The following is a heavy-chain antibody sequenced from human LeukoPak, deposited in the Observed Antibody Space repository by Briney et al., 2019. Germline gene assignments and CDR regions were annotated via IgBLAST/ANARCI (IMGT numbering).Heavy chain of an antibody. CDR1: GYTFTSYG. J-gene: IGHJ6*02. Sequence: GASVKVSCKASGYTFTSYGISWVRQAPGQGLEWMGWISAYNGNTNYAQKLQGRVTMTTDTSTSTAYMELRSLRSDDTAVYYCARDEWAGYYDSSGYADGMDVWGQGTTVTVS. D-gene: IGHD3-22*01. CDR3: ARDEWAGYYDSSGYADGMDV. V-gene: IGHV1-18*01. CDR2: ISAYNGNT.